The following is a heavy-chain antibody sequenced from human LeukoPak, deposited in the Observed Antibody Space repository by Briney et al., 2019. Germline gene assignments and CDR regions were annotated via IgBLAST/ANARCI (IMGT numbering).Heavy chain of an antibody. J-gene: IGHJ3*02. V-gene: IGHV4-61*02. CDR1: GGSISSGSYY. Sequence: PSQTLSLTCTVSGGSISSGSYYWSWIRQPAGKGLEWIGRIYTSGSTNYNPSLKSRVTISVDTSKNQFSLKLSSVTAADTAVYYCARDLVYCSSTSCYTLDDAFDIWVQGTMVTVSS. D-gene: IGHD2-2*02. CDR3: ARDLVYCSSTSCYTLDDAFDI. CDR2: IYTSGST.